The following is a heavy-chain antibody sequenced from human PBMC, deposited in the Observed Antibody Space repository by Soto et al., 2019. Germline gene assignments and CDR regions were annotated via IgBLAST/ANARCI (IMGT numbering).Heavy chain of an antibody. J-gene: IGHJ4*02. V-gene: IGHV3-30*18. Sequence: GGSLRLSCAASGFTFSSYGMHWVRQAPGKGLEWVAVISYDGSNKYYADSVKGRFTISRDNSKNTLYLQMNSLRAEDTAVYYCAKDMRGSYGGYWGQGTLVTVSS. CDR1: GFTFSSYG. CDR3: AKDMRGSYGGY. D-gene: IGHD1-26*01. CDR2: ISYDGSNK.